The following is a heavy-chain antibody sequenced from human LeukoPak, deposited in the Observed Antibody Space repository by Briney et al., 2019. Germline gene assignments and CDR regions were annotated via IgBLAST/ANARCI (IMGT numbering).Heavy chain of an antibody. J-gene: IGHJ4*02. CDR2: ISSSGSTF. CDR3: ARTFQPSPFVFGY. V-gene: IGHV3-48*03. CDR1: GFSFSSYE. D-gene: IGHD2/OR15-2a*01. Sequence: PGGSLRLSCAASGFSFSSYEMNWVRQAPGKGLEWVSYISSSGSTFYYADSVKGRFTISRDNGKNSLYLQINSLRAEDTAVYYCARTFQPSPFVFGYWGQGTLVTVSS.